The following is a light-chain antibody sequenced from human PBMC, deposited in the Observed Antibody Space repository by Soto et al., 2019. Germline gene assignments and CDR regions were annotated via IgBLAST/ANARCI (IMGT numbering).Light chain of an antibody. CDR3: QQYNNWPRT. J-gene: IGKJ1*01. CDR2: GAS. Sequence: EIVMTQSPATLSVSPGERATLSCSASQSVSSNLAWYQQKPGQAPRLLIYGASTRATGIPARLSCSGSGTEFPLTISSLQSEDFAVYYCQQYNNWPRTFGQGTKVEI. CDR1: QSVSSN. V-gene: IGKV3-15*01.